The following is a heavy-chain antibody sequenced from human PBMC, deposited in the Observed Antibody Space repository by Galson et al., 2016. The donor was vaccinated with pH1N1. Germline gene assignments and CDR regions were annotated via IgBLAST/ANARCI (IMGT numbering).Heavy chain of an antibody. D-gene: IGHD6-6*01. Sequence: QSGAEVQKPGESLRISCEGSGYTFSKFWIAGVRQMPGKGLEWMGNIYPGDSATQYSPSFEGQVTFSAGKSISTAFLQWSSLKASDSAIYFCARHQSSSDDYFFYNMDVWGQGTTVTVSS. CDR1: GYTFSKFW. J-gene: IGHJ6*02. CDR3: ARHQSSSDDYFFYNMDV. CDR2: IYPGDSAT. V-gene: IGHV5-51*01.